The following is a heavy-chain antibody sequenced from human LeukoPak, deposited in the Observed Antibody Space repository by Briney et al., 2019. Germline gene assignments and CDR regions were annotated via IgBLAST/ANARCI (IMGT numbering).Heavy chain of an antibody. J-gene: IGHJ4*02. V-gene: IGHV5-51*04. CDR1: GYSFTSYW. CDR3: ARGIVVVVAALPSSEYYFDY. Sequence: GESLKISCKGSGYSFTSYWIGWVRQMPAQGLEWMGIIYPGDSDTRYSPSFQGQVTISADKPISTAYLQWSSLKASDTAMYYCARGIVVVVAALPSSEYYFDYWGQGTLVTVSS. D-gene: IGHD2-15*01. CDR2: IYPGDSDT.